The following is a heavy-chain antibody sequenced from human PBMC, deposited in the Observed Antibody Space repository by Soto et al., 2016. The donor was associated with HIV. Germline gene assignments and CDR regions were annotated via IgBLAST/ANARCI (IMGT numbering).Heavy chain of an antibody. V-gene: IGHV1-46*03. CDR1: GYAFTSYY. D-gene: IGHD6-19*01. CDR2: MKPSDDTT. J-gene: IGHJ3*02. Sequence: QVQLVQSGAEVKKPGASVKVSCKASGYAFTSYYMHWVRQAPGQGLEWMGIMKPSDDTTRYAQKFQGRVTMTRDTSTNTVYMELRSLRSEDTAVYYCVRGGGAYSSGWFYGFDIWGQGTMVTVSS. CDR3: VRGGGAYSSGWFYGFDI.